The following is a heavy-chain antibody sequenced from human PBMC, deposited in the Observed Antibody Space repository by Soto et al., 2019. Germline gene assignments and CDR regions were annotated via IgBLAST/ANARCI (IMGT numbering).Heavy chain of an antibody. CDR3: ATHRSGRFLEWLPEGSLGY. CDR1: GGTFSSYA. CDR2: IIPIFGTA. Sequence: ASVKVYCNASGGTFSSYAICWVRQAAGQWLEWMGGIIPIFGTANYAQKFQGRVTITADESTSTAYMELSSLRSEDTAVYYCATHRSGRFLEWLPEGSLGYWGQGTLVTVSS. V-gene: IGHV1-69*13. D-gene: IGHD3-3*01. J-gene: IGHJ4*02.